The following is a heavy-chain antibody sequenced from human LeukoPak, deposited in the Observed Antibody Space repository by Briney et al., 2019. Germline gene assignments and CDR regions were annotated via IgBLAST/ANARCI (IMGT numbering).Heavy chain of an antibody. D-gene: IGHD2-2*01. Sequence: GGSLRLSCAASGFTFDDYTMHWVRQAPGKGLEWVSLISWDGGSTYYADSVKGRFTISRDNSKNSLYLQMNSLRTEDTALYYCAKDSCSSTSCSLDYWGQGTLVTASS. V-gene: IGHV3-43*01. CDR2: ISWDGGST. CDR1: GFTFDDYT. J-gene: IGHJ4*02. CDR3: AKDSCSSTSCSLDY.